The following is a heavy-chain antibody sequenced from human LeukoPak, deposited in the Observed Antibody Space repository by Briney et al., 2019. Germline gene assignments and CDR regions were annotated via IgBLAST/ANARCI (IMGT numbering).Heavy chain of an antibody. Sequence: GGSLRLSCAASGFTFSDYYMSWIRQAPGKGLEWVSYISSSGNTIYYADSVKGRFTISRDNAKNSVFLQMNSLRAEDTAVYYCARPKYSSSWQIFDYWGQGTLVPPPQ. CDR2: ISSSGNTI. CDR1: GFTFSDYY. D-gene: IGHD6-13*01. V-gene: IGHV3-11*01. J-gene: IGHJ4*02. CDR3: ARPKYSSSWQIFDY.